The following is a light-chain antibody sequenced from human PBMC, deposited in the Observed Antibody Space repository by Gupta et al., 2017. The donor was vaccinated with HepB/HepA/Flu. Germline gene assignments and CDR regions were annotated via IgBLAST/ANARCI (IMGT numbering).Light chain of an antibody. CDR3: WSYAGSSTVV. CDR2: EVN. Sequence: QSALTQPASVSGSPGQSITISCTGTSSDVGSYSLVSWYQQHPGKAPKLIIYEVNKRPSGVASRFSGSKAGNTASLTISGLQAVDEADYYCWSYAGSSTVVFGGGTKLTVL. V-gene: IGLV2-23*02. CDR1: SSDVGSYSL. J-gene: IGLJ2*01.